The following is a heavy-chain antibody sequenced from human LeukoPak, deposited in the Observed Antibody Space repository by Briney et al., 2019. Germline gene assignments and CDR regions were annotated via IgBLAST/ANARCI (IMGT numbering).Heavy chain of an antibody. CDR1: GFTFISYA. CDR3: ANVPLGATRGFDY. CDR2: ISGSGGST. D-gene: IGHD1-26*01. V-gene: IGHV3-23*01. Sequence: PGGSLRLSCAASGFTFISYAMSWVRQAPGKGLEWVSTISGSGGSTYYADSVKGRFPISRDNSKNTLYLQMNSLRDEDTAVYYCANVPLGATRGFDYWGQGPLVTVSS. J-gene: IGHJ4*02.